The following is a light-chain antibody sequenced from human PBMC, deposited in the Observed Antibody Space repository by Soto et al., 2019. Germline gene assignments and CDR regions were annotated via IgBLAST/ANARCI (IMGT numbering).Light chain of an antibody. CDR2: RAS. CDR1: QIIFYN. J-gene: IGKJ1*01. Sequence: ILWTQSPATWSLSPGESATLSCRASQIIFYNVAWYQHRPGQAPRLLIYRASTRAPGVPARFSGSGSGTEFTLTISSLQPEDFTVYSCLQYHNLWAFGQGTKVEI. CDR3: LQYHNLWA. V-gene: IGKV3-15*01.